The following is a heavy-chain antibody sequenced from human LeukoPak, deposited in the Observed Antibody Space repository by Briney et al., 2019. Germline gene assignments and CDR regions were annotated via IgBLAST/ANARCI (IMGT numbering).Heavy chain of an antibody. V-gene: IGHV4-59*01. J-gene: IGHJ4*02. D-gene: IGHD6-19*01. Sequence: SETLSLTCTVSGGSISSYYWSVIRQSPEKGLEWIGYIHYTGNINYNPSLKSRVTILLDASKNQFSLNLYSVTAADTAVYYCAGSPNPYYFDFWGQGSLVTVSS. CDR3: AGSPNPYYFDF. CDR1: GGSISSYY. CDR2: IHYTGNI.